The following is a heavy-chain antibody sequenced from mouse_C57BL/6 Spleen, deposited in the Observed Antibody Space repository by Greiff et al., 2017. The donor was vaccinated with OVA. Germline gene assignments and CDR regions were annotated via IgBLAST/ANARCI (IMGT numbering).Heavy chain of an antibody. D-gene: IGHD1-1*01. Sequence: LQESGAELVKPGASVKISCKASGYAFSSYWMNWVKQRPGKGLEWIGQIYPGDGDTNYNGKFKGKATLTADKSSSTAYMQLSSLTSEDSAVYFCARHYGSSYKAYYYAMDYWGQGTSVTVSS. CDR1: GYAFSSYW. CDR2: IYPGDGDT. V-gene: IGHV1-80*01. CDR3: ARHYGSSYKAYYYAMDY. J-gene: IGHJ4*01.